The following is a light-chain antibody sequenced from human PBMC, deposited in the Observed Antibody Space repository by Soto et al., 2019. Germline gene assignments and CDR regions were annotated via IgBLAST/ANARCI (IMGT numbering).Light chain of an antibody. CDR3: QQYYSTPFT. V-gene: IGKV4-1*01. CDR1: QTIFYTSSNKNY. Sequence: DIVLTQSPDSLAVSLGERATIHCKSSQTIFYTSSNKNYLAWYQQRPGQPPKLLIYWASDRESGVPNRFSGSGSGTDLTLTISGLQAEDVAVYYCQQYYSTPFTFGHGTKADIX. J-gene: IGKJ3*01. CDR2: WAS.